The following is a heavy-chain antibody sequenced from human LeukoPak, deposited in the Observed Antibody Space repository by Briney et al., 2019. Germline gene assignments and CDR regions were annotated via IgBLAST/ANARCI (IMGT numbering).Heavy chain of an antibody. V-gene: IGHV1-69*13. J-gene: IGHJ4*02. CDR3: ARGVVVIGPLDY. CDR1: GYIFTTYF. CDR2: IIPIFGTA. Sequence: ASVKVSCMASGYIFTTYFMHWLRQAPGQGLEWMGGIIPIFGTANYAQKFQGRVTITADESTSTAYMELSSLRSEDTAVYYCARGVVVIGPLDYWGQGTLVTVSS. D-gene: IGHD3-22*01.